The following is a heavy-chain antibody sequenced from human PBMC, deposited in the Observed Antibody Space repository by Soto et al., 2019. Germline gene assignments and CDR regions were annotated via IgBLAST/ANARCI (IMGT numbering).Heavy chain of an antibody. Sequence: PCESMEICSKGSGESFSSYWIGWVRKIPGKRLEWMGIIYPGDSDTRYSPSFQGQVTISADKSISTAYLQWSSLKASDTSMYYCARQPWSVYYYYMDVWGKGTTVTGSS. J-gene: IGHJ6*03. D-gene: IGHD3-3*01. CDR1: GESFSSYW. V-gene: IGHV5-51*01. CDR3: ARQPWSVYYYYMDV. CDR2: IYPGDSDT.